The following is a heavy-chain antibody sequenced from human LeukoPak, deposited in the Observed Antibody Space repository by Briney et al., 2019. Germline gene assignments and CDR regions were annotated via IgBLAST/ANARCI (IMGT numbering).Heavy chain of an antibody. J-gene: IGHJ4*02. D-gene: IGHD1-1*01. Sequence: SETLSLTCAVYGGSFSGYYWSWIRQPPGKGLEWIGEINHSGSTNYNPSLKSRVTISVDTSKNQFSLKLSSVTAADTAVYYCARSRYDYFDYWGQGTLVTVSS. V-gene: IGHV4-34*01. CDR2: INHSGST. CDR1: GGSFSGYY. CDR3: ARSRYDYFDY.